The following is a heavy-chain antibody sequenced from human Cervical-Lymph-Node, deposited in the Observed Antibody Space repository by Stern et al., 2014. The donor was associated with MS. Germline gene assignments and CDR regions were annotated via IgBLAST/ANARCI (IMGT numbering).Heavy chain of an antibody. Sequence: EVQLVQSGAEVQRPGESLRISCKGSGYRFNNSWIGWVRQMPGKGLEWMGIIHTADSDTRYSPSLQVQVTISADKYRTTAYLEWSSLKASDTAMYYCATYSKSSIRAYDIWGQGTKVTVSS. CDR1: GYRFNNSW. D-gene: IGHD6-6*01. CDR3: ATYSKSSIRAYDI. V-gene: IGHV5-51*01. J-gene: IGHJ3*02. CDR2: IHTADSDT.